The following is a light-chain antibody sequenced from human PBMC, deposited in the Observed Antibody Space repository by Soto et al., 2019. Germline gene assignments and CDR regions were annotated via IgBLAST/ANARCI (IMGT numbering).Light chain of an antibody. CDR1: QGINNY. CDR2: AAS. J-gene: IGKJ3*01. V-gene: IGKV1-27*01. Sequence: DIPMTQSPSSLSASVGDRVTITCRASQGINNYVAWYQQKPGKPPKLLIYAASTLQSGVPSRFSGSGSGTDFTLTINSLQPEHVATYSCQKYSSVPVFGPGTKVDIK. CDR3: QKYSSVPV.